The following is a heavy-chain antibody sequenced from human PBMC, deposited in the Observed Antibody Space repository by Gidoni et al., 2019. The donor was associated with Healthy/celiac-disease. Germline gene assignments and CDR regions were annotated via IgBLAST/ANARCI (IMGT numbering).Heavy chain of an antibody. CDR1: GFTFSNAW. V-gene: IGHV3-15*01. D-gene: IGHD3-22*01. CDR2: IKSKTDGGTT. Sequence: EVQLVESGGGLVKPGGSLRLSCAASGFTFSNAWMSWVRQDPGKGLEWVGRIKSKTDGGTTDYAAPVKGRFTISRDDSKNTLYLQMNSLKTEDTAVYYCTTDLGYYDSSGYFYYYYYGMDVWGQGTTVTVSS. CDR3: TTDLGYYDSSGYFYYYYYGMDV. J-gene: IGHJ6*02.